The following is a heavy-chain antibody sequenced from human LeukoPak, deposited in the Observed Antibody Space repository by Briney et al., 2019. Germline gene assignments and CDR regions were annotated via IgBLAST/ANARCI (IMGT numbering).Heavy chain of an antibody. J-gene: IGHJ4*02. Sequence: PGGSLRLSCAASGFTFSSYAMSWVRQAPGKGLEWVSSISGSGGSIYYADSVKGRFTISRDNSKSTLYLQMNSLRAEDTAVYYCARQSHLAFDYWGQGTLVTVSS. CDR2: ISGSGGSI. D-gene: IGHD4-11*01. CDR3: ARQSHLAFDY. CDR1: GFTFSSYA. V-gene: IGHV3-23*01.